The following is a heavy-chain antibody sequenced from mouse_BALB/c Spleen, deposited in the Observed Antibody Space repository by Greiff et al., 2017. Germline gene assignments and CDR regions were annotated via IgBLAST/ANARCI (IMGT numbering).Heavy chain of an antibody. CDR2: ISSGSSTI. CDR1: GFTFSSFG. J-gene: IGHJ3*01. D-gene: IGHD1-1*01. V-gene: IGHV5-17*02. Sequence: EVKLVESGGGLVQPGGSRKLSCAASGFTFSSFGMHWVRQAPEKGLEWVAYISSGSSTIYYADTVKGRFTISRDNPNNTLFLQMTSLRSEDTAMYYCARRGDVSSYRAWFAYWGQGTLVTVSA. CDR3: ARRGDVSSYRAWFAY.